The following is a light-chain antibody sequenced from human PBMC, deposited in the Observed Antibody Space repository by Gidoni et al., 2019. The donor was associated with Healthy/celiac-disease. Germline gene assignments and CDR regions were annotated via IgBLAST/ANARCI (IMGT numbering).Light chain of an antibody. CDR1: QRVSSN. J-gene: IGKJ1*01. V-gene: IGKV3-15*01. CDR3: QQYNNWPPWT. CDR2: GAS. Sequence: EIVMTQSPATLSVSPGERATLSCRASQRVSSNLAWYQQKPGHAPRLLIYGASTMATGIPARFSGSGSGTEFTLTISSLQSEDFAVYYCQQYNNWPPWTFGQGTKVEIK.